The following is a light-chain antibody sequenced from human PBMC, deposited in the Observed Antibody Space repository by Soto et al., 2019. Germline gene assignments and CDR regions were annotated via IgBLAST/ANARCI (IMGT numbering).Light chain of an antibody. J-gene: IGKJ1*01. V-gene: IGKV3-20*01. CDR1: ESVSNNY. CDR2: GAS. CDR3: QQYGSSRT. Sequence: EIVLTQSPGTLSLSPGERATLSCRASESVSNNYLAWYQQKLGQAPRLLIYGASSRATGIPDRFSGSGSGTDFTLTISKLGPEDFAVYYCQQYGSSRTFGQGNKVEI.